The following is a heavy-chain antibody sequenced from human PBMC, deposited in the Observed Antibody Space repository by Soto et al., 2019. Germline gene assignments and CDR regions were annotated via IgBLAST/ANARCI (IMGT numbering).Heavy chain of an antibody. J-gene: IGHJ4*02. D-gene: IGHD6-19*01. CDR2: IVVGSGNT. V-gene: IGHV1-58*01. Sequence: VASVKVSCKASGFTFTSSAVQWVRQARGQRLEWIGWIVVGSGNTNYAQKFQERVTITRDMSTSTAYMELSSLRSEDTAVYYCAAVKGPITTYSSGWNFDYWGQGTLVTVSS. CDR1: GFTFTSSA. CDR3: AAVKGPITTYSSGWNFDY.